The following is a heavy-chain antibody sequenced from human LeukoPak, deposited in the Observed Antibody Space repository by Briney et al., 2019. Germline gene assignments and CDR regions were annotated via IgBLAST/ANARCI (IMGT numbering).Heavy chain of an antibody. CDR3: AKDQGNWNYGDFDY. CDR2: ISGSGGST. D-gene: IGHD1-7*01. CDR1: GFTLSSYW. V-gene: IGHV3-23*01. Sequence: GGSLRLSCGGSGFTLSSYWMSWVRQAPGKGLEWVSAISGSGGSTYYADSVKGRFTISRDNSKNTLYLQMNSLRAEDTAVYYCAKDQGNWNYGDFDYWGQGTLVTVSS. J-gene: IGHJ4*02.